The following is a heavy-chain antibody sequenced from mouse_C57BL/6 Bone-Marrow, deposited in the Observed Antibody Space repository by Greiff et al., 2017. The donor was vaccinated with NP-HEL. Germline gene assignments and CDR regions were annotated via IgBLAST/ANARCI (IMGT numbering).Heavy chain of an antibody. Sequence: QVQLQQPGAELVMPGASVKLSCKASGYTFTSYWMHWVKQRPGQGLEWIGEIEPSDSYTNYNQKFKGKSTLTVDKSSSTAYMQLSSLTSEDSAVYYCARNPYYYGTTDGYGYFDVWGTGTTVTVSS. D-gene: IGHD1-1*01. J-gene: IGHJ1*03. CDR3: ARNPYYYGTTDGYGYFDV. CDR1: GYTFTSYW. CDR2: IEPSDSYT. V-gene: IGHV1-69*01.